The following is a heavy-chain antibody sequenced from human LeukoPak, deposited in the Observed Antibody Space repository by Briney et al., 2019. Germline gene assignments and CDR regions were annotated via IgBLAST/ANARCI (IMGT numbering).Heavy chain of an antibody. CDR3: ARGIVGATFFFSILPLDGLDY. D-gene: IGHD1-26*01. Sequence: GASVKVSCKASGYTFTGYYMHWARQAPGQGLEWMGWINPNSGGTNYAQKFQGRVTMTRDTSISTAYMELSRLRSDDTAVYYCARGIVGATFFFSILPLDGLDYWGQGTLVTVSS. V-gene: IGHV1-2*02. CDR1: GYTFTGYY. J-gene: IGHJ4*02. CDR2: INPNSGGT.